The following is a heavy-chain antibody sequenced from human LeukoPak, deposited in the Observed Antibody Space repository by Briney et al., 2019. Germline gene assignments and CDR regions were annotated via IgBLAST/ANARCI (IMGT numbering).Heavy chain of an antibody. Sequence: GGSLRLSCAASRFTFSSYVMSWVRQAPGKGLEWVSSITGSGTGTFYADSVRGRFTISRDNSKKTVYLQMNSLRDDDTAVYYCARDKNWAFDYWGQGILVTVSS. CDR3: ARDKNWAFDY. V-gene: IGHV3-23*01. D-gene: IGHD7-27*01. J-gene: IGHJ4*02. CDR2: ITGSGTGT. CDR1: RFTFSSYV.